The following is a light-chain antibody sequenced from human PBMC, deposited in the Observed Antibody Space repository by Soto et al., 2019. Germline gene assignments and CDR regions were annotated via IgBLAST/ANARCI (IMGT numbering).Light chain of an antibody. CDR3: QQYGFSLWT. CDR2: GAS. V-gene: IGKV3-20*01. CDR1: ESFSSSY. Sequence: ELVLPQSPGTLSLSPGDRATLSCRASESFSSSYLAWYQQKPGQAPRLLIYGASSRATGIPDRFSGSGSGTDFTLTISRLEPEDFAVYYCQQYGFSLWTFGQGTKVDIK. J-gene: IGKJ1*01.